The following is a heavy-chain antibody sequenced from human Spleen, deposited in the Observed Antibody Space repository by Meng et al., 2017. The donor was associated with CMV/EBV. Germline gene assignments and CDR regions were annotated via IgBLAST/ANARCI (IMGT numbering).Heavy chain of an antibody. CDR2: VSSTSRYI. Sequence: GESLKISCAASGFTFSIYTMNWVRQAPGKGLEWVSSVSSTSRYIYYSDSVRGRFAISRDNAKNLLYLQMNSLRADDTALYYCARGDGGDLIILPHYFDYWGQGALVTVSS. J-gene: IGHJ4*02. CDR1: GFTFSIYT. D-gene: IGHD2-21*02. CDR3: ARGDGGDLIILPHYFDY. V-gene: IGHV3-21*04.